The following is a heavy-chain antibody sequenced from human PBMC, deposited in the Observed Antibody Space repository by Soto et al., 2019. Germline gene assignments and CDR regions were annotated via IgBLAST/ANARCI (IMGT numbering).Heavy chain of an antibody. D-gene: IGHD6-19*01. CDR3: AREGAVAGSQDF. V-gene: IGHV3-33*01. Sequence: QVQLVESGGGVVQPGKSLRLSCAASGFIFSDYGIHWVRQAPGKGLEWVALIWYAGSRKYYAASVTGRFTVSRDNINITLYLEMNSMRVEDSAVYYCAREGAVAGSQDFWGQGTLVTVAS. CDR2: IWYAGSRK. J-gene: IGHJ4*02. CDR1: GFIFSDYG.